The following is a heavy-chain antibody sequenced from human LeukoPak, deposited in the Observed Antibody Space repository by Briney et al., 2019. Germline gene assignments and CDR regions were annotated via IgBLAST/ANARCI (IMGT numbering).Heavy chain of an antibody. J-gene: IGHJ4*02. CDR2: IYYSGST. CDR3: ARSPAGYYYGSGSLGFFDY. Sequence: SETLSLTCTVSGGSISSYYWSWIRQPPGKGLEWIGYIYYSGSTNYNPSLKSRVTISVDTSKNQFSLKLSSVTAADTAVYYCARSPAGYYYGSGSLGFFDYWGQGTLVTVSS. CDR1: GGSISSYY. V-gene: IGHV4-59*01. D-gene: IGHD3-10*01.